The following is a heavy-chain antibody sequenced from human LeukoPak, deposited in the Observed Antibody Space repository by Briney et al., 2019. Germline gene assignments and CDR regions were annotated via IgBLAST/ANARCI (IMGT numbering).Heavy chain of an antibody. CDR3: GRDSHGDDVYDY. V-gene: IGHV3-49*04. Sequence: GSLRLSCTVSGFTFEDFAMTWVRQAPGKGLEWVGFIRRRAYGGTTDYAASVKGRFTISIDDSKNIAFLQMNSLKTEDTAIYFCGRDSHGDDVYDYWGQGTLVTVSS. J-gene: IGHJ4*02. D-gene: IGHD1-1*01. CDR1: GFTFEDFA. CDR2: IRRRAYGGTT.